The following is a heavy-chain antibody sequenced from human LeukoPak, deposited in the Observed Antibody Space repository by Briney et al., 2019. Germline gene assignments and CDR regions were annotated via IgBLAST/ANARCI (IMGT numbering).Heavy chain of an antibody. CDR2: INPNSGGT. Sequence: ASVKVSCKASGYTFTGYYMHWVRQAPGQGLEWMGWINPNSGGTNYAQKFQGRVTMTRDTSISTAYMELRGLRSDDTAVYYCARDNYYGSGSNYWGQGTLVTVSS. CDR1: GYTFTGYY. V-gene: IGHV1-2*02. J-gene: IGHJ4*02. CDR3: ARDNYYGSGSNY. D-gene: IGHD3-10*01.